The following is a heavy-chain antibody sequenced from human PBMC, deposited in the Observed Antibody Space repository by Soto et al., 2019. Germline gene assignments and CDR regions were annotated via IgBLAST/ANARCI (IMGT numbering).Heavy chain of an antibody. V-gene: IGHV3-21*01. CDR2: ISSSSSYI. CDR3: ARAAAHDYYYYGMDV. CDR1: GFTFSSYS. Sequence: EVQLVESGGGLVKPGGSLRLSCAASGFTFSSYSMNLVRQAPGKGLEWVSSISSSSSYIYYADSVKGRFTISRDTAKKSLYLQRNRLRAEDTAVYYCARAAAHDYYYYGMDVWGQGTTVTVSS. J-gene: IGHJ6*02. D-gene: IGHD6-6*01.